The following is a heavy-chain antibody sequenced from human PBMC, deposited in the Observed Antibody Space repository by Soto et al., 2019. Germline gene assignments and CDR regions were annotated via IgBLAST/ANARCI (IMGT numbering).Heavy chain of an antibody. Sequence: PSETLSLTCTVSGGSISSSISYWGWIRQPPGKGLEWIGSINYSGSTYYNPSLKSRVTISVDTSKNQFSLKLSSVTAADTAVYYCARGRRIQLWPGTSRGMDVWGQGTTVTVSS. D-gene: IGHD5-18*01. CDR2: INYSGST. V-gene: IGHV4-39*07. CDR1: GGSISSSISY. CDR3: ARGRRIQLWPGTSRGMDV. J-gene: IGHJ6*02.